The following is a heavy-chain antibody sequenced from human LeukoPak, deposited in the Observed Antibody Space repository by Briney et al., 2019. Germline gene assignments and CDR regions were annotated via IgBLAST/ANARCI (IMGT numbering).Heavy chain of an antibody. D-gene: IGHD3-10*01. CDR1: GYTFTSYY. V-gene: IGHV1-46*01. J-gene: IGHJ6*03. Sequence: ASVKVSCKASGYTFTSYYMHWVRQAPGQGLEWMGIINPSGGSTSYAQKFQGRVTMTRDTSTSTVYMDLSSLRSEDTAVYYCARDSTQITMVRGVTPKYYYYYMDVWGKGTTVTVSS. CDR3: ARDSTQITMVRGVTPKYYYYYMDV. CDR2: INPSGGST.